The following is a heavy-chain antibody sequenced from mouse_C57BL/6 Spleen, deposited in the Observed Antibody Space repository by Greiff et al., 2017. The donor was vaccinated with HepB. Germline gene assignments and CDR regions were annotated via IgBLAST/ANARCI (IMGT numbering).Heavy chain of an antibody. CDR3: ARPLYYYGSSPFAY. V-gene: IGHV5-17*01. CDR2: ISSGSSTI. J-gene: IGHJ3*01. CDR1: GFTFSDYG. D-gene: IGHD1-1*01. Sequence: VQLKDSGGGLVKPGGSLKLSCAASGFTFSDYGMHWVRQAPEKGLEWVAYISSGSSTIYYADTVKGRFTISRDNAKNTLFLQMTSLRSEDTAMYYCARPLYYYGSSPFAYWGQGTLVTVSA.